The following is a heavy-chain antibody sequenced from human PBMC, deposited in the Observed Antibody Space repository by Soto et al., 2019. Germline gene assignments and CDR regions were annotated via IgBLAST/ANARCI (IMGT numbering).Heavy chain of an antibody. V-gene: IGHV3-33*01. J-gene: IGHJ4*02. Sequence: PGGSLRLSCAASGFTFSSYGMHWVRQAPGKGLEWVAVIWYDGSNKYYADSVKGRFTISRDNSKNTLYLQMNSLRAEDTAVYYCARDCLLPRPGIAAATPRYEGIDYWGQGTLVAVPQ. CDR3: ARDCLLPRPGIAAATPRYEGIDY. CDR1: GFTFSSYG. D-gene: IGHD6-13*01. CDR2: IWYDGSNK.